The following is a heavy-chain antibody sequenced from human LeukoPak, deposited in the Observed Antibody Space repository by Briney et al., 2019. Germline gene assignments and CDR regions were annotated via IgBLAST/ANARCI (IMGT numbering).Heavy chain of an antibody. V-gene: IGHV3-30*03. CDR1: GFTFSRYG. CDR3: ASRAIAVANA. Sequence: GGSLRLSCAASGFTFSRYGMHWVRQAPGKGLEWVAVISYDGSNKYHADSVKGRFTISRDNSKDTLYLQMNSLRAEDTAVYYCASRAIAVANARGQGTLVTVSS. CDR2: ISYDGSNK. J-gene: IGHJ4*02. D-gene: IGHD6-19*01.